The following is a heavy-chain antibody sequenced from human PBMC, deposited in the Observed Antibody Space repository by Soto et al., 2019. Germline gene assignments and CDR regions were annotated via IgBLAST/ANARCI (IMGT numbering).Heavy chain of an antibody. CDR1: GFTFSSYW. J-gene: IGHJ4*02. CDR2: IKQDGSEK. V-gene: IGHV3-7*01. CDR3: ARGASIYIKFYSRSEQQDGDY. Sequence: GGSLRLSCAASGFTFSSYWMSWVRQAPGKGLEWVANIKQDGSEKYYVDSVKGRFTISRDNAKNSLYLQMNSLRAEDTAVYYCARGASIYIKFYSRSEQQDGDYWGQGTLVTVSS. D-gene: IGHD3-10*01.